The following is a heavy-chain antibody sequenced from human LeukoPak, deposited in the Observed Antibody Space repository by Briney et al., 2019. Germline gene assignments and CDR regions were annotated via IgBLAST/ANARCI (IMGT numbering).Heavy chain of an antibody. Sequence: GGSLRLSCAASGFTFSSYAMSWVRQAPGKGLEWVSVISGSGGITYFADSVKGRFTISRDNSKNTLYLQMNSLRAEDTAVYYCARSEHSTSSLHDYWGQGTLVTVSS. CDR3: ARSEHSTSSLHDY. CDR1: GFTFSSYA. D-gene: IGHD6-6*01. CDR2: ISGSGGIT. J-gene: IGHJ4*02. V-gene: IGHV3-23*01.